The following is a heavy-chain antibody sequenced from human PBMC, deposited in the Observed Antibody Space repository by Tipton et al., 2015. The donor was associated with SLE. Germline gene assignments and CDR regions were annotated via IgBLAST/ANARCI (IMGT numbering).Heavy chain of an antibody. Sequence: QSGAEVKKPGASVKVSCKVSGYTPTELSMHWVRQAPGKGLEWMGGFDPEDGETIYAQKFQGRVTMTEDTSTDTAYMELSSLRSEDTAVYYCATSPALKAAFDIWGQGTMVTVSS. J-gene: IGHJ3*02. V-gene: IGHV1-24*01. CDR3: ATSPALKAAFDI. CDR1: GYTPTELS. CDR2: FDPEDGET.